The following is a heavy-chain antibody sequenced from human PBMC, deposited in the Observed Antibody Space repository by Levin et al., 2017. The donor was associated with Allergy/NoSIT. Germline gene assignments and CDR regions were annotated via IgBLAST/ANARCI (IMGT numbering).Heavy chain of an antibody. CDR1: GGTIDNYY. Sequence: SETLSLTCTISGGTIDNYYWSWIRQPPGEGLEWIGYVYRTGSANYNPSLKSRVTISVDMSKNQFSLDVRSVTAADTAMYYCTRDLYGVSVWGQGTMVTVSS. J-gene: IGHJ3*01. CDR3: TRDLYGVSV. CDR2: VYRTGSA. D-gene: IGHD4-17*01. V-gene: IGHV4-59*01.